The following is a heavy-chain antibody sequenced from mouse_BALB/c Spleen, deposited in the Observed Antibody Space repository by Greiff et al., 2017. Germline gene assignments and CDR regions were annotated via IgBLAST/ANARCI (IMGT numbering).Heavy chain of an antibody. CDR3: NEGSYAMDY. CDR1: GFNIKDYY. V-gene: IGHV14-4*02. D-gene: IGHD3-3*01. J-gene: IGHJ4*01. Sequence: VQLQQSGAELVRPGASVKLSCTASGFNIKDYYMHWVKQRPEQGLEWIGWIDPENGDTEYAPKFQGKATMTADTSSNTAYLQLSSLTSEDTAVYYCNEGSYAMDYWGQGTSVTVSS. CDR2: IDPENGDT.